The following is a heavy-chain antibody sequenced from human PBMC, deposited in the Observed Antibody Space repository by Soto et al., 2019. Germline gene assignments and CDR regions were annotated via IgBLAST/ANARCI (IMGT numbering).Heavy chain of an antibody. V-gene: IGHV1-2*02. Sequence: ASVKVSCKASGYTFTGYYMHWLRQAPGQGLEWMGWINPNSGGTNYAQKFQGRVTMTRDTSISTAYMELSRLRSDDTAVYYCARDDVGYYYGMDVWGQGTTVTVSS. CDR2: INPNSGGT. J-gene: IGHJ6*02. CDR1: GYTFTGYY. D-gene: IGHD3-16*01. CDR3: ARDDVGYYYGMDV.